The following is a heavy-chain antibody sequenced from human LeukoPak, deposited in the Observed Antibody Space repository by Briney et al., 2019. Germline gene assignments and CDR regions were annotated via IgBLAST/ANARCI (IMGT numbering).Heavy chain of an antibody. CDR3: ARSCNCSGGSCYIDY. V-gene: IGHV4-34*01. J-gene: IGHJ4*02. D-gene: IGHD2-15*01. CDR1: GGSFSGYY. CDR2: INHSGST. Sequence: PSETLSLTCAVYGGSFSGYYWSWIRQPPGKGLEWIGEINHSGSTNYNPSLKSRVTISVDTSKNRFSLKLSSVTAADTAVYYCARSCNCSGGSCYIDYWGQGTLVTVSS.